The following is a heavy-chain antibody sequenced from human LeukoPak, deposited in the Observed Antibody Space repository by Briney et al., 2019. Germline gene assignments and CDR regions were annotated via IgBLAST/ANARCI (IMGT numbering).Heavy chain of an antibody. Sequence: GGSLRLSCAASGFTFDDYAMHWVRQAPGKGLEWVSGISWNSGSIGYADSVKGRFTISRDNAKNSLYLQMNSLRAEDTALYYCAKDMGSSGRNVFDIWGQGTMVTVSS. D-gene: IGHD6-19*01. V-gene: IGHV3-9*01. J-gene: IGHJ3*02. CDR3: AKDMGSSGRNVFDI. CDR2: ISWNSGSI. CDR1: GFTFDDYA.